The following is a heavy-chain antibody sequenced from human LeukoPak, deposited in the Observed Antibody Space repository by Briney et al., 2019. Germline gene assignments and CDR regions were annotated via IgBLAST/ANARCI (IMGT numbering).Heavy chain of an antibody. CDR3: AREKAYVDFDY. CDR2: ISSSGSTI. CDR1: GFTFTGYY. Sequence: GGSLRLSCAASGFTFTGYYMSWTRQAPGKGLEWVSYISSSGSTIYYADSVKGRFTISRDNAKNSLYLQTNSLRAEDTAVYYCAREKAYVDFDYWGQGTLVTVSS. J-gene: IGHJ4*02. V-gene: IGHV3-11*01. D-gene: IGHD3-16*01.